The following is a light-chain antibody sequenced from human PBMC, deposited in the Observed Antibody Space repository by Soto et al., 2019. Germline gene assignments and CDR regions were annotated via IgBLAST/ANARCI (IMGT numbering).Light chain of an antibody. CDR3: QQYYSTPVT. CDR2: WAS. V-gene: IGKV4-1*01. Sequence: DIVMTQSPDSLAVSLGERATINCKSSQCILFSSNNKNYLTWYQQKPGQPPKPLIYWASTRESGVPDRFSGSGSGTDFTLTISSLQAEDVAVYYCQQYYSTPVTFGGGTKVEI. CDR1: QCILFSSNNKNY. J-gene: IGKJ4*01.